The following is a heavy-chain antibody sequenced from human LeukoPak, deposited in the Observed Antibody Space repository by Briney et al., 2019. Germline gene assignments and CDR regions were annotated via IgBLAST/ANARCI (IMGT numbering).Heavy chain of an antibody. J-gene: IGHJ4*02. D-gene: IGHD2-8*01. CDR3: AEDGEWGVLVVYAAHFDY. V-gene: IGHV3-23*01. CDR2: ISGSGGST. CDR1: GFTFSSYA. Sequence: GGSLRLSCAASGFTFSSYAMSWVRQAPGKGLEWVSAISGSGGSTYYADSVKGRFTISRDNSKNTLYLQMNSLRAEDTAVYYCAEDGEWGVLVVYAAHFDYWGQGTLVTVSS.